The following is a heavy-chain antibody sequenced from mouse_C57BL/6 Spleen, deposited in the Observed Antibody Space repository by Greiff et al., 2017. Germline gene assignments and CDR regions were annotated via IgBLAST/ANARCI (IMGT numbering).Heavy chain of an antibody. D-gene: IGHD2-3*01. CDR2: IYPGDGDT. J-gene: IGHJ4*01. CDR3: ARGGWLLGAMDY. CDR1: GYAFSSYW. V-gene: IGHV1-80*01. Sequence: QVQLQQSGAELVKPGASVKISCKASGYAFSSYWMNWVKQRPGKGLEWIGQIYPGDGDTNYNGKFKGKATLTADKSSSTAYMQLSSLTSEDSAVYFCARGGWLLGAMDYWGQGTSVTVSS.